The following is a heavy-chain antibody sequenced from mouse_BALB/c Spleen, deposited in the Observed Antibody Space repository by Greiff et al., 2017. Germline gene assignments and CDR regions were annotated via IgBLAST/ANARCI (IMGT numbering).Heavy chain of an antibody. CDR3: ARDDLYYAMDY. CDR2: ISSGGST. V-gene: IGHV5-6-5*01. J-gene: IGHJ4*01. CDR1: GFTFSSYA. Sequence: EVKVVESGGGLVKPGGSLKLSCAASGFTFSSYAMSWVRQTPEKRLEWVASISSGGSTYYPDSVKGRFTISRDNARNILYLQMSSLRSEDTAMYYCARDDLYYAMDYWGQGTSVTVSS. D-gene: IGHD2-12*01.